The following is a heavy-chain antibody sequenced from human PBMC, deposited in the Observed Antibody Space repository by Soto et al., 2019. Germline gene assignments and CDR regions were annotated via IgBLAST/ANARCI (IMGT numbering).Heavy chain of an antibody. D-gene: IGHD2-15*01. CDR3: ARTKCSGGSCYSWSLDY. J-gene: IGHJ4*02. Sequence: LSLTCTVSGGSITTGGYYWSWVRQLPGKGLEWIGHRYYSESTYYNPSLKSRVSISLDTSKNQFSLKLSFVTAADTAMYYCARTKCSGGSCYSWSLDYWGQGTPVTVYS. CDR1: GGSITTGGYY. CDR2: RYYSEST. V-gene: IGHV4-31*03.